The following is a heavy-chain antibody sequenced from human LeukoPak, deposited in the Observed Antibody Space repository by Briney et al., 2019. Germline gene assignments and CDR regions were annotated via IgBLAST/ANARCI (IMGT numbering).Heavy chain of an antibody. D-gene: IGHD3-16*01. J-gene: IGHJ4*02. CDR2: ISGSGNGGSI. CDR3: VKDFGRVRGTPDS. CDR1: GFVFSIYT. V-gene: IGHV3-64D*06. Sequence: GGSLRLSCSASGFVFSIYTMYWVRQAPGKGPEYVSTISGSGNGGSIYYADSVKGRFTISRDDSKSILYLQMNGLRCEDTAVYYCVKDFGRVRGTPDSWGQGTLVTVSS.